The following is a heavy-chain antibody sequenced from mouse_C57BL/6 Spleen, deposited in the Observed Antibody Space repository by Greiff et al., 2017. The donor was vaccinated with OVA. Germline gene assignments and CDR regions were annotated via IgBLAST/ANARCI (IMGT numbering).Heavy chain of an antibody. J-gene: IGHJ2*01. CDR1: GYTFTSYW. Sequence: QVQLQQSGAELVKPGASVKLSCKASGYTFTSYWMHWVKQRPGQGLEWIGMIHPNSGSTNYNEKFKSKATLTVDKSSSTAYMQLSSLTSEDSAVYYCARDTLPYYFDYWGQGTTLTVSS. D-gene: IGHD2-12*01. CDR3: ARDTLPYYFDY. CDR2: IHPNSGST. V-gene: IGHV1-64*01.